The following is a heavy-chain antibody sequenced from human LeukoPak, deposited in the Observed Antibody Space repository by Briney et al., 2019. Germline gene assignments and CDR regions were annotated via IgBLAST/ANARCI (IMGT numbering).Heavy chain of an antibody. Sequence: QAGGSLRLSGAASGFTVSSNYMSWVRQAPGKGLEWVSVIYSGGSTYYADSVKGRFTISRDNSKNTLYLQMNSLRAEDTAVYYCAREPPPTVTTDGSAFDIWGQGTMVTVSS. CDR1: GFTVSSNY. D-gene: IGHD4-17*01. V-gene: IGHV3-66*01. J-gene: IGHJ3*02. CDR3: AREPPPTVTTDGSAFDI. CDR2: IYSGGST.